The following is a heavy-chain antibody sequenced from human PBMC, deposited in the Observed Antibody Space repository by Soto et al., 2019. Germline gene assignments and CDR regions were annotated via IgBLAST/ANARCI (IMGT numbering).Heavy chain of an antibody. D-gene: IGHD2-8*02. CDR1: GGTVSSYA. CDR2: FIPIFVSA. V-gene: IGHV1-69*01. CDR3: GRCRTDSYAMDV. Sequence: QVHLVQSGAEVKKAGSSVKVSCKASGGTVSSYAITWVRQAPGKGLEWMGVFIPIFVSAHYAQKFQGRVTITADESTSTAYMELSGLRSEDTAIYYCGRCRTDSYAMDVWGQGTTVTVSS. J-gene: IGHJ6*02.